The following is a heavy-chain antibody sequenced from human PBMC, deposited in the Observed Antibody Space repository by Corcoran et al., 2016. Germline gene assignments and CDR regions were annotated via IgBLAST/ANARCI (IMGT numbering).Heavy chain of an antibody. CDR2: IKSKTDGGTT. Sequence: EVQLVESGGGLVKPGGSLRLSCAASGFTFSNAWMSWVRQAPGKGLEWVGRIKSKTDGGTTDYAAPVKGGFTISRDDSKNTLYLQMNSLQTEDTAVYYCTTDTMFGVVPDYYYGMDVWGQGTTVTVSS. D-gene: IGHD3-3*01. CDR3: TTDTMFGVVPDYYYGMDV. V-gene: IGHV3-15*01. J-gene: IGHJ6*02. CDR1: GFTFSNAW.